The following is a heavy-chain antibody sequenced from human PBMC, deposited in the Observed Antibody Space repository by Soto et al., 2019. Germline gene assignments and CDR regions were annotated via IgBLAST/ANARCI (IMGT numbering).Heavy chain of an antibody. CDR2: INPNSGGT. CDR1: GYTFTGYY. Sequence: ASVKVSCKASGYTFTGYYMHWVRQAPGQGLEWMGWINPNSGGTNYAQKFQGSVTMTRDTSISTAYMELSRLRSEDTAVYYCARESIALADTVSWFDPSGQGTLLTVSS. V-gene: IGHV1-2*04. D-gene: IGHD6-19*01. CDR3: ARESIALADTVSWFDP. J-gene: IGHJ5*01.